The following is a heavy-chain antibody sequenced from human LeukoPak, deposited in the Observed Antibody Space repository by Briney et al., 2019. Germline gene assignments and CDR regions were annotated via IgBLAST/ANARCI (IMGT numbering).Heavy chain of an antibody. CDR1: GFIFSSYG. CDR3: AKDSRGGWSGYFDY. D-gene: IGHD6-19*01. CDR2: IWRDGSAE. J-gene: IGHJ4*02. Sequence: GGSLRLSCAASGFIFSSYGMYWVRQAPGKGLEWVAVIWRDGSAEFYADSVKGRFTISRDDSKNTVYLQMNSLRVEDTALYYCAKDSRGGWSGYFDYWGQGILVTVSS. V-gene: IGHV3-33*03.